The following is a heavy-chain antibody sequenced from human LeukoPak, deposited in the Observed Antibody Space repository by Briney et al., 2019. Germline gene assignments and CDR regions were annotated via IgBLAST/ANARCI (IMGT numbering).Heavy chain of an antibody. CDR1: GFAFETYA. J-gene: IGHJ4*02. CDR2: MWFDGAKK. D-gene: IGHD3-10*01. CDR3: ARDGAGFGSLNHYSSLSGYFDY. V-gene: IGHV3-33*01. Sequence: PGRSLRLSCAASGFAFETYAMHWVRQAPGKGLEWVATMWFDGAKKYHADSVKGRFTISRDESKNTLHLEMNSLRVEDTAVYYCARDGAGFGSLNHYSSLSGYFDYWGQGTRVTVSS.